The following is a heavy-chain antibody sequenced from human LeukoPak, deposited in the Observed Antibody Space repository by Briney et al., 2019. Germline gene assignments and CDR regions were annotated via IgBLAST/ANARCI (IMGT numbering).Heavy chain of an antibody. CDR3: ARDRSGLLWFGELNYFDY. CDR1: GFTFSSYS. Sequence: GGSLRLSCAASGFTFSSYSMNWVRQAPGKGLEWVSSISSSSSYIYYADSVKGQFTISRDNAKNSLYLQMNSLRAEDTAVYYCARDRSGLLWFGELNYFDYRGQGTLVTVSS. V-gene: IGHV3-21*01. J-gene: IGHJ4*02. D-gene: IGHD3-10*01. CDR2: ISSSSSYI.